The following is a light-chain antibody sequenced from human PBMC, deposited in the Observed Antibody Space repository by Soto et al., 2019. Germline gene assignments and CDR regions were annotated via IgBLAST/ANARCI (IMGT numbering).Light chain of an antibody. CDR2: DVR. V-gene: IGLV2-14*01. J-gene: IGLJ1*01. CDR1: SSDVGGYNY. Sequence: QSALTQPASVSASPGQSITISCTGTSSDVGGYNYVSWYQQHPGKPPKLMIYDVRNRPSGLSNRFSGSKSGNTASLTISGIQADDEAEYYCGSYTSSSTYVFGTGTKVTVL. CDR3: GSYTSSSTYV.